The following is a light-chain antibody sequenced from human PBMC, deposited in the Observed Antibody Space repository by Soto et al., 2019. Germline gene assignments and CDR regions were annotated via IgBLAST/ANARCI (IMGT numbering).Light chain of an antibody. Sequence: EIVLTQSPATLSLSPGERATLSCRASQSVSSNLAWYQQKPGQAPRLLIYDASNRATSIPARFSGSGSGTDFTLTISSLEPEDFAVYYCQQRSNWLITFGQGTRLEIK. J-gene: IGKJ5*01. CDR1: QSVSSN. CDR2: DAS. V-gene: IGKV3-11*01. CDR3: QQRSNWLIT.